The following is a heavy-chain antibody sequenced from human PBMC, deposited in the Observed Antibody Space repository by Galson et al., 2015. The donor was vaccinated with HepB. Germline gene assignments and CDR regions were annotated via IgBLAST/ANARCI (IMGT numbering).Heavy chain of an antibody. D-gene: IGHD2-2*02. CDR3: ARGALGDCSSTSCYTPSWGYYSGMDV. Sequence: SVKVSCKASGYTFTSYGISWVRQAPGQGLEWMGWISAYNGNTNYAQKLQGRVTMTTDTSTSTAYMELRSLRSDDTAVYYCARGALGDCSSTSCYTPSWGYYSGMDVWGQGTTVTVSS. CDR2: ISAYNGNT. V-gene: IGHV1-18*04. J-gene: IGHJ6*02. CDR1: GYTFTSYG.